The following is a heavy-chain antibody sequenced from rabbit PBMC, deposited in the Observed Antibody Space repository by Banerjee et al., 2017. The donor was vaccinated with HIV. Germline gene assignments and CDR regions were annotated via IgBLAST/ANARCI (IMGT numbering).Heavy chain of an antibody. Sequence: QSLEESGGDLVKPGASLTLTCTASGFSFSSYYYMYWVRQAPGKGLEWIGFIDTNTGRTYYASWAKGRFTISETSPTTVTLQMTSLTVADTATYFCVRETSYSNFNLWGQGTLVTVS. CDR3: VRETSYSNFNL. CDR2: IDTNTGRT. V-gene: IGHV1S40*01. D-gene: IGHD5-1*01. J-gene: IGHJ4*01. CDR1: GFSFSSYYY.